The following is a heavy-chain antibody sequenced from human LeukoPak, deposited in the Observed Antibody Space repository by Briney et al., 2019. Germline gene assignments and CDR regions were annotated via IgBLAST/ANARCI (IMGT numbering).Heavy chain of an antibody. CDR2: IYHSGRT. CDR1: GYSISSGYY. CDR3: ARDQKGYGDHFDY. D-gene: IGHD4-17*01. Sequence: SETLSLTCTVSGYSISSGYYWGWIRQPPGKGLEWIGSIYHSGRTFYNPSLKSRVTISVDTSKNQFSLKLSSVTAADTAVYYCARDQKGYGDHFDYWGQGTLVTVSS. J-gene: IGHJ4*02. V-gene: IGHV4-38-2*02.